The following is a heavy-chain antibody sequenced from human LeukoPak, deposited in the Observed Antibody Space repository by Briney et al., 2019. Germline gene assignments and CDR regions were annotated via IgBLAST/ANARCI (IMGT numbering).Heavy chain of an antibody. CDR1: GFTFSDYY. CDR2: ISNSGSTI. J-gene: IGHJ4*02. Sequence: GGSLRLSCAASGFTFSDYYMSWIRQAPGKGLEWVSYISNSGSTIYYADSVKGRFTISRDNAKNSLFLEMNSLRAEDTAVYYCARVKGSYSNGDWGQGTLVTVSS. CDR3: ARVKGSYSNGD. V-gene: IGHV3-11*01. D-gene: IGHD6-19*01.